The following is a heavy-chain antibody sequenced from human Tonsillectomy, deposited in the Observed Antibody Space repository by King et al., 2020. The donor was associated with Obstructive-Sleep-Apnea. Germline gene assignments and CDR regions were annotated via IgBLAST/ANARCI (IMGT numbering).Heavy chain of an antibody. CDR2: ITGYSGNT. J-gene: IGHJ4*02. V-gene: IGHV1-18*01. D-gene: IGHD3-16*01. CDR1: GYTFVSYG. Sequence: QLVQSGSEVKTPGASVKVSCKTSGYTFVSYGITWVRQAPGQGLEWVGWITGYSGNTNYAQNLQDRVTMTTDTSTGTAYMELRSLTSDDAAVYYCARDQWGSFDFWGQGTLVTVSS. CDR3: ARDQWGSFDF.